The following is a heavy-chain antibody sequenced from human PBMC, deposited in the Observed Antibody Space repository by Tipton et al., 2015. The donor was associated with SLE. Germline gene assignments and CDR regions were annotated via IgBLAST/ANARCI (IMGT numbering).Heavy chain of an antibody. CDR1: GGSFSGYY. J-gene: IGHJ4*02. V-gene: IGHV4-34*01. Sequence: TLSLTCAVYGGSFSGYYWTWIRQTPGKGLEWIGEINHSGSTNYNPSLKSRVTISVDTSKNQFSLNLSSVTAADTAVYYCARDHRVNFDWILLDYWGQGALVTVSS. D-gene: IGHD3-9*01. CDR3: ARDHRVNFDWILLDY. CDR2: INHSGST.